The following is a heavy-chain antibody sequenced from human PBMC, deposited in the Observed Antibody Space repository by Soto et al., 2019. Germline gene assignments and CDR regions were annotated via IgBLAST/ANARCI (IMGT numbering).Heavy chain of an antibody. D-gene: IGHD1-26*01. J-gene: IGHJ4*02. CDR2: LNGDGSVK. Sequence: GGALRHCCGGSGFTLKANWMSWGRQAPGKGPEFVANLNGDGSVKSYMDSVKGRFIISRDNAKNSLYLQMNSLRAEDTAVYYCASEGSGSYHRTPYFWGQGSLVTVSS. V-gene: IGHV3-7*01. CDR3: ASEGSGSYHRTPYF. CDR1: GFTLKANW.